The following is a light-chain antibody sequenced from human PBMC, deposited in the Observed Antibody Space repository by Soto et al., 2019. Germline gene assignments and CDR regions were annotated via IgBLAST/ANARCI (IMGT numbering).Light chain of an antibody. Sequence: QSALTQPASVSGSPGQSITISCIGTSSDVGTYNYVSWYQQHPGKAPKLMIYEVSNRPSGVSNRFSGSKSGNTASLTISGLQAEDEADYYCSSYTGSSSVVFGGGTKLTVL. CDR2: EVS. V-gene: IGLV2-14*01. CDR1: SSDVGTYNY. CDR3: SSYTGSSSVV. J-gene: IGLJ2*01.